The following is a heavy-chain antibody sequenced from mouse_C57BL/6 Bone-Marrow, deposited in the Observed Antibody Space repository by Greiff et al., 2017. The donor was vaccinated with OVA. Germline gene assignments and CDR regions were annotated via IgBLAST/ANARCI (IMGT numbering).Heavy chain of an antibody. CDR3: AKEGIYDGYSDY. J-gene: IGHJ2*01. CDR2: IWSGGST. CDR1: GFSLTSYG. V-gene: IGHV2-4*01. Sequence: QVHVKQSGPGLVQPSPSLSITCTVSGFSLTSYGVHWVRQPPGQGLEWLGVIWSGGSTDYNAAFISRLSISKDNSKSQVFFKMNSLQADDTATYYCAKEGIYDGYSDYWGQGTTLTVSS. D-gene: IGHD2-3*01.